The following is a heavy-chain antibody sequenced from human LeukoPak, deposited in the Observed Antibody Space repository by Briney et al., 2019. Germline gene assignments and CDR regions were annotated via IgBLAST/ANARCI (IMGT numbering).Heavy chain of an antibody. D-gene: IGHD6-19*01. Sequence: PSETLSLTCAVYGGSFSGYYWSWIRQPPGKGLEWIGEINHSGSTNYDPSLKSRVTISVDTSKNQFSLKLSSVTAADTAVYYCASSSWPVPGGYWGQGTLVTVSS. CDR1: GGSFSGYY. J-gene: IGHJ4*02. CDR2: INHSGST. CDR3: ASSSWPVPGGY. V-gene: IGHV4-34*01.